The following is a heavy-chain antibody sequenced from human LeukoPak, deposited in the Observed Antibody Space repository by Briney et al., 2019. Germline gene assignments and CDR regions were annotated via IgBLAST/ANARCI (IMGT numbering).Heavy chain of an antibody. J-gene: IGHJ3*02. CDR1: GGTFSSYA. CDR2: IIPIFGTA. CDR3: ARDREYQLPEIGYDAFDI. D-gene: IGHD2-2*01. V-gene: IGHV1-69*13. Sequence: GVSVKVPCKASGGTFSSYAISWVRQAPGQGLEWMGGIIPIFGTANYEQKFQGRVTITADESTSTAYMELSSLRYEDTAVYYCARDREYQLPEIGYDAFDIWGQGTMVTVSS.